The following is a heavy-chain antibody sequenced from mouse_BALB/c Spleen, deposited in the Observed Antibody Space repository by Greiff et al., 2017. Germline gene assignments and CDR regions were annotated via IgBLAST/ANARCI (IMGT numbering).Heavy chain of an antibody. CDR3: ARHTSSGYPVAY. Sequence: EVKVVESGGGLVKPGGSLKLSCAASGFAFSSYDMSWVRQTPEKRLEWVAYISSGGGSTYYPDTVKGRFTISRDNAKNTLYLQMSSLKSEDTAMYYCARHTSSGYPVAYWGQGTLVTVSA. D-gene: IGHD3-1*01. J-gene: IGHJ3*01. CDR2: ISSGGGST. V-gene: IGHV5-12-1*01. CDR1: GFAFSSYD.